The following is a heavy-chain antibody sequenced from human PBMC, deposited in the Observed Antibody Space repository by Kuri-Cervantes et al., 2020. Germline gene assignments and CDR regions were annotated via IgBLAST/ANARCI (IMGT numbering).Heavy chain of an antibody. CDR1: GGSISSYY. J-gene: IGHJ4*02. Sequence: GSLRLSCTVSGGSISSYYWSWIRQPPGKGLEWIGYIYYSGSTYYNPSLKSRVTISVDTSKNQFSLKLSSVTAADTAVYYCARPPLYWGQGTLVTVSS. V-gene: IGHV4-59*04. CDR2: IYYSGST. CDR3: ARPPLY.